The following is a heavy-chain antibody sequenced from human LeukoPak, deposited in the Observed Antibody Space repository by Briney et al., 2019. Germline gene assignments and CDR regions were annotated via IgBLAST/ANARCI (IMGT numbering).Heavy chain of an antibody. J-gene: IGHJ3*02. Sequence: GASVKVSCKASGYTFTGYYMHWGRQAPGQGLEWMGRINPNSGGTNYAQKFQGRVTMTRDTSISTAYMELSRLRSDDTAVYYCARSTVTHDAFDIWGQGTMVTVSS. CDR1: GYTFTGYY. V-gene: IGHV1-2*06. CDR2: INPNSGGT. D-gene: IGHD4-17*01. CDR3: ARSTVTHDAFDI.